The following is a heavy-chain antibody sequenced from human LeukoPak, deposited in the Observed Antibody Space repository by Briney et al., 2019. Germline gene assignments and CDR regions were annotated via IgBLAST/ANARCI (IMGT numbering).Heavy chain of an antibody. D-gene: IGHD3-16*01. J-gene: IGHJ4*02. Sequence: GGSLRLSCAASGFTFSSYGMHWVRQAPGKGLEWVAVIWYDGTNTYYADSVKGRFTISRDNSKNTLYLQMNSLRAEDTAVYYCAKGAVSVPRGTDYFDYWGQGTLVTVSS. CDR2: IWYDGTNT. CDR1: GFTFSSYG. CDR3: AKGAVSVPRGTDYFDY. V-gene: IGHV3-30*02.